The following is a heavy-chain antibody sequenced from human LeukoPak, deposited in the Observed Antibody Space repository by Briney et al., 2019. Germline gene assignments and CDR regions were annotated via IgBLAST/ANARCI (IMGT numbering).Heavy chain of an antibody. CDR1: GCTLSGFY. CDR3: ARVGLRIETHSIPDY. J-gene: IGHJ4*02. D-gene: IGHD2-21*01. Sequence: SETLTLTCTASGCTLSGFYWSWVRQPPGKGLECIGYIHYSGSTNYVPSLKSRARISLDTSKNQFSLSLNSVTAADTAVYYCARVGLRIETHSIPDYWGLGTLVTVSS. V-gene: IGHV4-59*08. CDR2: IHYSGST.